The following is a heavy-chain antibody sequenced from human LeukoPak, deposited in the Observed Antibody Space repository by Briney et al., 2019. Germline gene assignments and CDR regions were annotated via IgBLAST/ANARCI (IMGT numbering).Heavy chain of an antibody. CDR2: ISGSGGYT. CDR3: AKAGQYSSSLSPYYYYYYMDV. J-gene: IGHJ6*03. V-gene: IGHV3-23*01. D-gene: IGHD6-6*01. CDR1: GFTFSSYA. Sequence: PGGSLRLSCTASGFTFSSYAMSWVRQAPGKGLEWVSSISGSGGYTYHADSVKGRFTISRDNSKNTLSLQMNSLRAEDTAVYYCAKAGQYSSSLSPYYYYYYMDVWGKGTTVTVSS.